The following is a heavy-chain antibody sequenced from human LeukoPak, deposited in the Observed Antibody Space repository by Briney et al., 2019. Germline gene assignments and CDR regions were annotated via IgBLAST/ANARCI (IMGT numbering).Heavy chain of an antibody. CDR3: ARQRGDYGDYGAGAFDI. Sequence: PSETLSLTCAVYGGSFSGYYWSWIRQPPGKGLEWIGEINHSGSTNYNPSLKSRVTISVDTSKNQFSLKLSSVTAADTAVYYCARQRGDYGDYGAGAFDIWGQGTMVTVSS. V-gene: IGHV4-34*01. D-gene: IGHD4-17*01. J-gene: IGHJ3*02. CDR1: GGSFSGYY. CDR2: INHSGST.